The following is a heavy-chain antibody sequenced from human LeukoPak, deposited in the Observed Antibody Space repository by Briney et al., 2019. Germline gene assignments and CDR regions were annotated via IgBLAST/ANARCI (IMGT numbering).Heavy chain of an antibody. J-gene: IGHJ4*02. CDR3: ARRPTWGDFWSGYYLGFAY. Sequence: SETLSLTCAVYGGSFSGYYWSWIRQPPGKGLEWIGEINHSGSTNYNPSLKSRVTISVDTSKNQFSLKLSSVTAADTAVYYCARRPTWGDFWSGYYLGFAYWGQGTLVTVSS. CDR2: INHSGST. D-gene: IGHD3-3*01. CDR1: GGSFSGYY. V-gene: IGHV4-34*01.